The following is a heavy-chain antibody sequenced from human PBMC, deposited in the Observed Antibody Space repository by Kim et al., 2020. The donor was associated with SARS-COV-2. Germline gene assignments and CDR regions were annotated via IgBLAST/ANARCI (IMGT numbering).Heavy chain of an antibody. J-gene: IGHJ2*01. CDR2: ISYDGSNK. CDR3: ARERVSSGANWYFDL. V-gene: IGHV3-30-3*01. D-gene: IGHD3-22*01. CDR1: GFTFSSYA. Sequence: GGSLRLSCAASGFTFSSYAMHWVRQAPGKGLEWVAVISYDGSNKYYADSVKGRFTISRDNSKNTLYLQMNSLRAEDTAVYYCARERVSSGANWYFDLWGRGTLVTVSS.